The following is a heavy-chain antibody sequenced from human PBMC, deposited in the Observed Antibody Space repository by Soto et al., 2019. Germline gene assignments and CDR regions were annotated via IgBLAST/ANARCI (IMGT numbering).Heavy chain of an antibody. CDR3: ARLSYYDILTGYPLPYYYYGMDV. V-gene: IGHV5-51*01. J-gene: IGHJ6*02. Sequence: GASLKISCKGSGYSFTSYWIGWVRQMPGKGLEWMGIIYPGDSDTRYSQSFQGQVTISADKSISTAYLQWSSLKASDTAMYYCARLSYYDILTGYPLPYYYYGMDVWGQGTTVTVSS. D-gene: IGHD3-9*01. CDR1: GYSFTSYW. CDR2: IYPGDSDT.